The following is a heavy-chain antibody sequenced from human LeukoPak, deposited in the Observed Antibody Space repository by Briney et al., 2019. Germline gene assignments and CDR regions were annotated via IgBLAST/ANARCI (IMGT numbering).Heavy chain of an antibody. CDR2: IWYDGSNK. J-gene: IGHJ6*02. D-gene: IGHD1-7*01. CDR3: ERDELPADGMDV. CDR1: GFTFSSYG. V-gene: IGHV3-33*01. Sequence: GGSLRLSCAASGFTFSSYGMHWVRQAPGKGLEWVAAIWYDGSNKYYADSVKGRFTISRDNSKNTLYLQMNSLRAEDTAVYYCERDELPADGMDVWGQGTTVTVSS.